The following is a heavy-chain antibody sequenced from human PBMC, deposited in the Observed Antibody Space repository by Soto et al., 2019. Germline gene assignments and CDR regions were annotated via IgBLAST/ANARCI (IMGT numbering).Heavy chain of an antibody. Sequence: QVQLVQSGAVVKKPGASVKVSCKASGYTLTSYNITWVRQAPGQGLEWMGWMDPNSGDTGNTQKYQGRLTMTRDSSRGTAYMELSNMRSEDTAVYYCARQGSQYGSGNYVHWGQGTLVTVSS. CDR2: MDPNSGDT. J-gene: IGHJ4*02. CDR1: GYTLTSYN. CDR3: ARQGSQYGSGNYVH. V-gene: IGHV1-8*01. D-gene: IGHD3-10*01.